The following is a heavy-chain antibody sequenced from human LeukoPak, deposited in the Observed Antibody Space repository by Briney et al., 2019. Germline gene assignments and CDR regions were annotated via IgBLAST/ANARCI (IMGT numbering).Heavy chain of an antibody. D-gene: IGHD2-2*01. V-gene: IGHV1-69*04. CDR1: GGTFSSYA. CDR3: ARDVPAANGESKGIFEY. CDR2: IIPILGIA. J-gene: IGHJ4*02. Sequence: SVKVSCKASGGTFSSYAISWVRQAPGQGLEWMGRIIPILGIANYAQKFQGRVTITADKSTSTAYMELSSLRSEDTAVYYCARDVPAANGESKGIFEYWGQGTLVTVYS.